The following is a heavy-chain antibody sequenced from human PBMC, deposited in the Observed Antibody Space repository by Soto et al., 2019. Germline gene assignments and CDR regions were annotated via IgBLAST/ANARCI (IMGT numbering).Heavy chain of an antibody. D-gene: IGHD6-13*01. J-gene: IGHJ6*02. CDR1: GGTFSSYA. V-gene: IGHV1-69*13. CDR2: IIPIFGTA. Sequence: AASVKVSCKASGGTFSSYAISWVRQAPGQGLEWMGGIIPIFGTANYAQKFQGRVTITADESTSTAYMELSSLRSEDTAVYYCERDRWSSLGMDVWGQGTTVTVSS. CDR3: ERDRWSSLGMDV.